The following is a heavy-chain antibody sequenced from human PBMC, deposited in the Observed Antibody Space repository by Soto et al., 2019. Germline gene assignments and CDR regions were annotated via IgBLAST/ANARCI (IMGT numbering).Heavy chain of an antibody. CDR1: GASVSSGGYY. D-gene: IGHD6-19*01. V-gene: IGHV4-31*03. CDR3: ASHKRGGWFGDYGMDV. Sequence: QVQLQESGPGLVKPSQTLSLTCIVSGASVSSGGYYWSWIRQHPGKGLEWIGHIYYSGSTYYNPSLKSRSTISLDTSKNQFSLKLNSVTAADTAVYYCASHKRGGWFGDYGMDVWGQGTTVTVSS. J-gene: IGHJ6*02. CDR2: IYYSGST.